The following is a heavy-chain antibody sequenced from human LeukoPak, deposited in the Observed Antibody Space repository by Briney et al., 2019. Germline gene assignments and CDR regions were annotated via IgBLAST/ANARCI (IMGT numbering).Heavy chain of an antibody. CDR1: GFTFSSFP. CDR2: ISVNGDTT. V-gene: IGHV3-23*01. Sequence: GGSLRLSRAASGFTFSSFPMTWVRQAPGKGLEWVSAISVNGDTTSYADSVKGRFAISRDNSKNTLYLQMDSVRAEDTAVYFCAKDRGYWGQGTLVTVSS. CDR3: AKDRGY. J-gene: IGHJ4*02.